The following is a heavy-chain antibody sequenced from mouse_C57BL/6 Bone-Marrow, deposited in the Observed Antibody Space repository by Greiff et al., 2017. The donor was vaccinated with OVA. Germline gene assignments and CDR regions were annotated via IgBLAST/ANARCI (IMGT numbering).Heavy chain of an antibody. CDR3: ACGLLLWLRHYAMDY. J-gene: IGHJ4*01. CDR2: IDPSDSYT. Sequence: VQLQQPGAEPVMPGASVKLSCKASGYTFTSYWMHWVKQRPGQGLEWIGEIDPSDSYTNYNQKFKGKSTLTVDKSSSTAYMQLSSLTSEDSAVYYCACGLLLWLRHYAMDYWGQGTSVTVSS. CDR1: GYTFTSYW. D-gene: IGHD2-2*01. V-gene: IGHV1-69*01.